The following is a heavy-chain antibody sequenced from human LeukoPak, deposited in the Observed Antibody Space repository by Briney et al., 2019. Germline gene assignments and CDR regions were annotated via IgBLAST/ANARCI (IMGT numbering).Heavy chain of an antibody. CDR2: ISAYNGNT. J-gene: IGHJ6*03. V-gene: IGHV1-18*01. CDR1: GYTFTSYG. Sequence: ASVKVSCKASGYTFTSYGISWVRQAPGQGLEWMGWISAYNGNTNYAQKLQGRVTMTTDTSTSTAYMELSSLRSEDTAVYYCARPPTTVTTGYYYYYMDVWGKGTTVTVSS. D-gene: IGHD4-17*01. CDR3: ARPPTTVTTGYYYYYMDV.